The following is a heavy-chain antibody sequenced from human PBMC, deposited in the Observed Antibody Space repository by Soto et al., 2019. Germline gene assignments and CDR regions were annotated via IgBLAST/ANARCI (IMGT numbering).Heavy chain of an antibody. J-gene: IGHJ4*02. V-gene: IGHV3-30-3*01. CDR1: GFTFSSYA. CDR3: ARGPSSLTRFDY. CDR2: ISYDGSNK. D-gene: IGHD2-2*01. Sequence: GGSLRLSCAASGFTFSSYAMHWVRQAPGKGLEWVAVISYDGSNKYYADSVKGRFTISRDNSKNTLYLQMNSLRGEDTAVYYCARGPSSLTRFDYWGQGTLVTVSS.